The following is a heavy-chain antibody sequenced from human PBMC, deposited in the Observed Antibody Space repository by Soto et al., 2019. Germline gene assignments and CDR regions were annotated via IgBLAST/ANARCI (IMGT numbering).Heavy chain of an antibody. CDR3: ARDQTDSGGYSDS. CDR1: GFNFSSYG. D-gene: IGHD3-22*01. J-gene: IGHJ4*02. V-gene: IGHV3-33*01. Sequence: QVQLVESGGGVVQPGGSLRLSCEASGFNFSSYGIHWVRQAPGKGLEWVAIIWNDGSNEYYADSVKGRFTISRDNSKNTVYLQMSKLRADDTAVYFCARDQTDSGGYSDSWGQGTLVTVSS. CDR2: IWNDGSNE.